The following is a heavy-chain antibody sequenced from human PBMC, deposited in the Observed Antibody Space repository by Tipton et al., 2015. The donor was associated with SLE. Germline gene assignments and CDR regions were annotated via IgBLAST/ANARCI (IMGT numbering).Heavy chain of an antibody. J-gene: IGHJ1*01. CDR1: GFTFSDYY. Sequence: QVQLAQSGGGLVKPGGSLRPSCAASGFTFSDYYMSWIRQAPGKGLEWVSYISSSGTTIYYADSVKGRFTISRDNAKNSLYLQMNSLGAEDTAVYYCGGYYDGSGYSVQHWGQGTLVTVSS. V-gene: IGHV3-11*01. D-gene: IGHD3-22*01. CDR2: ISSSGTTI. CDR3: GGYYDGSGYSVQH.